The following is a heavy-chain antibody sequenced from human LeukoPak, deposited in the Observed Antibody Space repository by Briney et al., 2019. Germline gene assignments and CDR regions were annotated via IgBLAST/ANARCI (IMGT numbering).Heavy chain of an antibody. Sequence: ASVKVSCKASGYTFTGYYMHWVRQAPGQGLEWMGWINPNSGGTNYAQKFQGRVTMTRDTSISTAYMELSRLRSDDTAVYYCARDHGTYYYDSSGYFGWFDPWGQGTLVTVSS. J-gene: IGHJ5*02. V-gene: IGHV1-2*02. D-gene: IGHD3-22*01. CDR2: INPNSGGT. CDR1: GYTFTGYY. CDR3: ARDHGTYYYDSSGYFGWFDP.